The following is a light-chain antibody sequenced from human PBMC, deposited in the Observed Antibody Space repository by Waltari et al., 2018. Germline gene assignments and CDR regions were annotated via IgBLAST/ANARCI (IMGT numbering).Light chain of an antibody. Sequence: QSALTQPASVSGSPGQSVTIFCAGTSNDVVGYNSVSWYQEYPGQAPRVIIYDVSDRQSGVSDSFSGSKSGNKASLTISVLQAEDEADYYCSSQSSNDVVLFGGGTKLTVL. CDR2: DVS. J-gene: IGLJ2*01. CDR1: SNDVVGYNS. CDR3: SSQSSNDVVL. V-gene: IGLV2-14*01.